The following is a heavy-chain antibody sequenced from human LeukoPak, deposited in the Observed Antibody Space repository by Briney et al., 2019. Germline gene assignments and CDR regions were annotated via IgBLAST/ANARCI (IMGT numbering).Heavy chain of an antibody. J-gene: IGHJ5*02. Sequence: NSSETLSLTCSVTGGSISSYYWSSIRQPAGKGLEWIGRIYTSGSTNYNPSLKSRLTISVDTSTNQLSLMLSSVTAADTAVYYCARDLRWYSSSWYDKKNWFDPWGQGTLVTVSS. V-gene: IGHV4-4*07. CDR3: ARDLRWYSSSWYDKKNWFDP. D-gene: IGHD6-13*01. CDR1: GGSISSYY. CDR2: IYTSGST.